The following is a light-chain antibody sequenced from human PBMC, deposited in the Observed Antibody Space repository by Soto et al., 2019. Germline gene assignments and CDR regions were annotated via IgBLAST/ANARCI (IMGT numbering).Light chain of an antibody. V-gene: IGKV3-11*01. CDR2: HAS. Sequence: EIVLTQSPATLSLSPGERATLSCRASQSVSIYLAWYQQKPGQAPRLLIYHASNRATGIPARFSGSGSGTDFTLTISSLEPEDFGVYYCQQRSNWPRTFGPGTRVEI. CDR3: QQRSNWPRT. J-gene: IGKJ3*01. CDR1: QSVSIY.